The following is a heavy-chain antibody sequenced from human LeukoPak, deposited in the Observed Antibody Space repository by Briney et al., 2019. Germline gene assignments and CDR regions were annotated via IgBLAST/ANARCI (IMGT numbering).Heavy chain of an antibody. D-gene: IGHD3-22*01. J-gene: IGHJ4*02. Sequence: PGGSLRLSCAASGFTFSTYAMSWVRQAPGKGLEWVSAISGSGDRTYHADSVKGRFTTPRDNSKNTLYLQMNSLRAEDTAIYYCAKDLAYDSTDYHVVFDCWGQGTLVTVSS. CDR3: AKDLAYDSTDYHVVFDC. CDR2: ISGSGDRT. CDR1: GFTFSTYA. V-gene: IGHV3-23*01.